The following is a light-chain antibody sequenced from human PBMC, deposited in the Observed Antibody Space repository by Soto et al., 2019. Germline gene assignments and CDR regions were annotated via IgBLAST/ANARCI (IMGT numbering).Light chain of an antibody. V-gene: IGLV2-14*01. CDR2: DVS. J-gene: IGLJ1*01. CDR1: SSDVGGYNY. CDR3: SSYTSSSTLLYV. Sequence: QYALTQPASVSGSPGQSITISCTGTSSDVGGYNYVSWYQQHPGKAPKLMIYDVSHRPSGVSNRFSGSKSGNTASLTISGLQAEDEADYYCSSYTSSSTLLYVFGTGTQLTVL.